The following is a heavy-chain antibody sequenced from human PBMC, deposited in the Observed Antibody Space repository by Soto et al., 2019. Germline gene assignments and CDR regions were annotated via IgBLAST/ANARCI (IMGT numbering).Heavy chain of an antibody. CDR1: GFTFSRYW. D-gene: IGHD2-21*01. V-gene: IGHV3-74*01. J-gene: IGHJ1*01. Sequence: GGSLRLSCVASGFTFSRYWMNWVRQAPGKGLVWVSRISSDGSNTTYADSVKGRFTISRDHAKNTLYLQMNSLRVEDTAVYHCAREDSFDPFHHWGQGTLVTVSS. CDR3: AREDSFDPFHH. CDR2: ISSDGSNT.